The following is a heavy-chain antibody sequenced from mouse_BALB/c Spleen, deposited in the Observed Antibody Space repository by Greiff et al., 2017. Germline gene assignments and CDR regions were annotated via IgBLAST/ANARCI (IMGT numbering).Heavy chain of an antibody. J-gene: IGHJ4*01. CDR3: ARHYYGSSSYYAMDY. D-gene: IGHD1-1*01. V-gene: IGHV7-3*02. CDR1: GFTFTDYY. CDR2: IRNKANGYTT. Sequence: DVQLVESGGGLVQPGGSLRLSCATSGFTFTDYYMSWVRQPPGKALEWLGFIRNKANGYTTEYSASVKGRFTISRDNSQSILYLQMNTLRAEDSATYYCARHYYGSSSYYAMDYWGQGTSVTVSS.